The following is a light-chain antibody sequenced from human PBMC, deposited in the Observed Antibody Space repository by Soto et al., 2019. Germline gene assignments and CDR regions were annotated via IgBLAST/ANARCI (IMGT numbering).Light chain of an antibody. CDR1: QSVSSY. V-gene: IGKV3-11*01. CDR3: HQRNNWPPIT. J-gene: IGKJ5*01. Sequence: EIVLTQSPVTLSLSPGERATLSCRASQSVSSYLAWYQQRPGQAPRLLIYDASNRATGIPARFSGSGSGTDFTLTIDNLEPEDFAIYYCHQRNNWPPITFGQGTRLEIK. CDR2: DAS.